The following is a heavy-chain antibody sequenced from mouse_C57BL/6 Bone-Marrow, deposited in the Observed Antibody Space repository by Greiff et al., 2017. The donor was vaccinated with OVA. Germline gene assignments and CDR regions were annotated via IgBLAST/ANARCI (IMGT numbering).Heavy chain of an antibody. J-gene: IGHJ4*01. V-gene: IGHV5-17*01. Sequence: EVHLVESGGGLVKPGGSLKLSCAASGFTFSDYGMHWVRQAPEKGLEWVAYISSGSSTIYYADTVKGRFTISRDNAKNTLFLQMTSMRSEDTARYYCARRLGRDYAMDYWGQGTSVTVSS. CDR3: ARRLGRDYAMDY. CDR2: ISSGSSTI. D-gene: IGHD4-1*01. CDR1: GFTFSDYG.